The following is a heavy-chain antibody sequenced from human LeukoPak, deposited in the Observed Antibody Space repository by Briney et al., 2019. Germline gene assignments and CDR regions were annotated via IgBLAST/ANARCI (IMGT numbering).Heavy chain of an antibody. Sequence: GGSLRFSCAASGFTFSGYWMHWVRQAPGKGLVWVSRINSDGSSTSYADSVKGRFTISRDNAKSSLYLQMNSLRAEDTALYYCSRVSAYTTSSGEFDYWGQGTLVTVSS. CDR3: SRVSAYTTSSGEFDY. V-gene: IGHV3-74*01. D-gene: IGHD6-6*01. J-gene: IGHJ4*02. CDR2: INSDGSST. CDR1: GFTFSGYW.